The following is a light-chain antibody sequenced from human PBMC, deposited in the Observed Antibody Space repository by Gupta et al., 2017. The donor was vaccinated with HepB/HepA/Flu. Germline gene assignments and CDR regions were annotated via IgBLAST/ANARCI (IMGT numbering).Light chain of an antibody. CDR2: ATS. Sequence: EVLLTQSPGTLSLSPEERGTISCRARQTISINFLVWYQPKPGQDPRLLFYATSRATDGPDWFSGSASGTDFTLTIGRLEPEDVAVYYCRQYAASPYTFGQGTKVEIK. CDR1: QTISINF. V-gene: IGKV3-20*01. J-gene: IGKJ1*01. CDR3: RQYAASPYT.